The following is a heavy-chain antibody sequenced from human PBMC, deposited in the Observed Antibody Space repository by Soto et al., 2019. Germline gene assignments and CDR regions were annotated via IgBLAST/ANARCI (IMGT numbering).Heavy chain of an antibody. CDR3: AAMRRGFDY. J-gene: IGHJ4*02. D-gene: IGHD3-10*01. CDR2: VGYSGST. CDR1: GDSIYTYY. V-gene: IGHV4-59*01. Sequence: SETLSLTCSVSGDSIYTYYWTWIRQSPGKGLEWIGYVGYSGSTKYNPSLKSRVTISVVTSKNHFSLTVSSVTAADTAVYYCAAMRRGFDYWGQGSLVTVSS.